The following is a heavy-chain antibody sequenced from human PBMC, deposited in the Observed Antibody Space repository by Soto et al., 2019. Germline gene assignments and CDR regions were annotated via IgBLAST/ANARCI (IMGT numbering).Heavy chain of an antibody. CDR2: IIPILGIA. Sequence: QVQLVQSGAEVKKPGSSVKVSCKASGGTFSSYTISWVRQAPGQGLEWMGRIIPILGIANYAQKFQGRVTITADKSTSTAYMELSSLRSEDTAVYYCARTPPMVAYYDYMDVGGKGTTVTVSS. V-gene: IGHV1-69*02. CDR3: ARTPPMVAYYDYMDV. J-gene: IGHJ6*03. CDR1: GGTFSSYT. D-gene: IGHD3-10*01.